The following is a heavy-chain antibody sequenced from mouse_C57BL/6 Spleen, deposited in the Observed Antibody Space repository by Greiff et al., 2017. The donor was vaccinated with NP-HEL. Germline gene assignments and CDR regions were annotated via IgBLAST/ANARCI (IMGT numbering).Heavy chain of an antibody. D-gene: IGHD1-1*01. CDR1: GYAFSSYW. V-gene: IGHV1-80*01. Sequence: QVQLQQSGAELVKPGASVKISCKASGYAFSSYWMNWVKQRPGKGLEWIGQIYPGDGDTNYNGKFKGKATLTADKSSSTAYMQLSSLTSEDSAVYFCARGGTVVANYYAMDYWGQGTSVTVSS. CDR2: IYPGDGDT. J-gene: IGHJ4*01. CDR3: ARGGTVVANYYAMDY.